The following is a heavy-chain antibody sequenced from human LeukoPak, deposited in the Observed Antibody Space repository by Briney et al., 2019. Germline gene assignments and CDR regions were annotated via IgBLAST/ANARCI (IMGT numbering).Heavy chain of an antibody. V-gene: IGHV3-33*01. CDR2: IRYDGSDR. CDR3: ARDNWGDGGYYRTLDY. CDR1: GFTFGSYG. D-gene: IGHD3-22*01. Sequence: GGSLRLSCAASGFTFGSYGIYWVRQAPGKGLEWVAGIRYDGSDRSYADPVKGRFTISRDNSKNTVDLQMNSLRAEDTAVYYCARDNWGDGGYYRTLDYWGQGTLVTVSS. J-gene: IGHJ4*02.